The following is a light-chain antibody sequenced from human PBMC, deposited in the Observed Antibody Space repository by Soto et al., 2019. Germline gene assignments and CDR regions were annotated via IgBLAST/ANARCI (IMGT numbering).Light chain of an antibody. CDR2: DVS. CDR1: SSDVGGYNY. V-gene: IGLV2-14*01. J-gene: IGLJ1*01. CDR3: SSYTSSSTLYV. Sequence: QSVLTQPASGSGSPGQSITLSCTETSSDVGGYNYVSWYQQHPGKAPKLMIYDVSNRPSGVSNRFSGSKSGNTASLTISGLQAEDEADYYCSSYTSSSTLYVFGTGTKVTVL.